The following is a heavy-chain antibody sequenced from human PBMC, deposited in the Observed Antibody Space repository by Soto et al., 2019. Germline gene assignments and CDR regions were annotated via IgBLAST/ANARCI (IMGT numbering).Heavy chain of an antibody. CDR3: ARHTMVRGVSLSYYYGMDV. V-gene: IGHV3-48*03. J-gene: IGHJ6*04. CDR1: GFTFSSYE. Sequence: EVQLVESGGGLVQPGGSLRLSCAASGFTFSSYEMNWVRQAPGKGLEWVSYISSSGSTIYYADSGKGRFTISLDNAKNSLYLQMSSVRAEDTAVYYCARHTMVRGVSLSYYYGMDVWGEGSTVTVSS. CDR2: ISSSGSTI. D-gene: IGHD3-10*01.